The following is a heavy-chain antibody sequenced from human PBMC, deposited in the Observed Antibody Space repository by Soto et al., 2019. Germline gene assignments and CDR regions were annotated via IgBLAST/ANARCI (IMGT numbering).Heavy chain of an antibody. CDR1: GGTFSSYA. CDR2: IIPIFGTA. CDR3: ARDREDYDFWSGQGWFDP. Sequence: QVQLVQSGAEVKKPGSSVKVSCKASGGTFSSYAISWVRQAPGQGLEWMGGIIPIFGTANYAQKFQGRVTITADESTSTAYMELGSLRSEDTAVYYCARDREDYDFWSGQGWFDPWGQGTLVTVSS. D-gene: IGHD3-3*01. J-gene: IGHJ5*02. V-gene: IGHV1-69*12.